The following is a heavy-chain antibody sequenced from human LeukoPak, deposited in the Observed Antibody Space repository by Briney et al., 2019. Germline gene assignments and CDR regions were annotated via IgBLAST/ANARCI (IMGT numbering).Heavy chain of an antibody. V-gene: IGHV3-23*01. Sequence: PGGSLRLSCAASGFTFSSYAMSWVRQAPGKGLEWVSAISGSGAGTYYADSVKGRFTISRDNSKNTLYLQMNSLRAEDTAVYYCAKGKSSSWSLFDSWGQGTLVTVSS. J-gene: IGHJ4*02. CDR1: GFTFSSYA. CDR2: ISGSGAGT. D-gene: IGHD6-13*01. CDR3: AKGKSSSWSLFDS.